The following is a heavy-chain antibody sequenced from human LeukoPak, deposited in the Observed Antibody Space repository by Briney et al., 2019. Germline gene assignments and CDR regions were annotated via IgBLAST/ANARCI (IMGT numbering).Heavy chain of an antibody. CDR1: GCSITSYY. J-gene: IGHJ4*02. Sequence: TSETLSLTCNVSGCSITSYYWNWIRQPPGKGLEWIGYIYYTGSTNSNPSLKSRLTISLDTSKKQFSLKLSSVTAADTAIYYCASSYYYDGNRYFDYWGQGALVTVSS. D-gene: IGHD3-22*01. CDR3: ASSYYYDGNRYFDY. CDR2: IYYTGST. V-gene: IGHV4-59*08.